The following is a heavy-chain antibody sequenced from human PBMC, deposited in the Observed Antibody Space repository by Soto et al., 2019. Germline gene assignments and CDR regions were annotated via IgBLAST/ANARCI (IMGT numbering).Heavy chain of an antibody. V-gene: IGHV3-30*18. CDR1: GFTFSSYG. D-gene: IGHD3-16*02. Sequence: QVQLVESGGGVVQPGRSLRLSCAASGFTFSSYGMHWVRQAPGKGLEWVAVISYDGSNKYYADSVKGRFTISRDNSKNTLYLQMNSLRAEDTAVYYCAKDHLITFGGVIVCPAYWGQGTLVTVSS. CDR2: ISYDGSNK. CDR3: AKDHLITFGGVIVCPAY. J-gene: IGHJ4*02.